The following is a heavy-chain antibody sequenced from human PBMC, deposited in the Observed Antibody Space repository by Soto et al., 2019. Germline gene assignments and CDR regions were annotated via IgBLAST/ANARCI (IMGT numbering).Heavy chain of an antibody. CDR1: GYSFTSYW. J-gene: IGHJ4*02. D-gene: IGHD3-22*01. Sequence: GESLKISCKGSGYSFTSYWSGWVRQMPGKGLEWMGIIYPGDSDTRYSPSFQGQVTISADKSISTAYLQWSSLKASDTAMYYCAAEYYYDSSGYWTLYWGQGTLVTVSS. CDR2: IYPGDSDT. CDR3: AAEYYYDSSGYWTLY. V-gene: IGHV5-51*01.